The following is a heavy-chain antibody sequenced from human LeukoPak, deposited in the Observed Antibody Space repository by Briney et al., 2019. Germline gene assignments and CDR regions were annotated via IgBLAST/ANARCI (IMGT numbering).Heavy chain of an antibody. V-gene: IGHV3-48*03. CDR2: ISSSGGTR. D-gene: IGHD6-19*01. CDR1: GFTFASHA. CDR3: ARVLVNPYSSGWYAFDY. Sequence: GGSLRLSCAASGFTFASHAMSWVRQAPGKGLEWVPYISSSGGTRYYADPVKGRFTISRDNAKNSLYLQMNSLRAEDTAVYYCARVLVNPYSSGWYAFDYWGQGTLVTVSS. J-gene: IGHJ4*02.